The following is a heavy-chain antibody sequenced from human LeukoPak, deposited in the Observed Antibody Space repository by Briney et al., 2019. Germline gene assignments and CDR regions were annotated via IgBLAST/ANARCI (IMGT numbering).Heavy chain of an antibody. V-gene: IGHV3-23*01. CDR1: GLTFSSYA. D-gene: IGHD3-3*01. Sequence: GGSLRLSCAASGLTFSSYAMTWVRQAPGKGLECISAISESAGTTYYADSVKGRFTISRDNSKNTLSLQMSSLRAEDTAVYYCAKGALEWTYYFDFWGQGTLVTVSS. CDR2: ISESAGTT. CDR3: AKGALEWTYYFDF. J-gene: IGHJ4*02.